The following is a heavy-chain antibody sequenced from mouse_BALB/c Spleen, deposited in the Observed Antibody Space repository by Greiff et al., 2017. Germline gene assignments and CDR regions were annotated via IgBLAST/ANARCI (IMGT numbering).Heavy chain of an antibody. J-gene: IGHJ4*01. CDR1: GFNIKDTY. CDR2: IDPANGNT. CDR3: ALSTMITNYYAMDY. Sequence: VQLKESGAELVKPGASVKLSCTASGFNIKDTYMHWVKQRPEQGLEWIGRIDPANGNTKYDPKFQGKATITADTSSNTAYLQLSSLTSEDTAVYYCALSTMITNYYAMDYWGQGTSVTVSS. V-gene: IGHV14-3*02. D-gene: IGHD2-4*01.